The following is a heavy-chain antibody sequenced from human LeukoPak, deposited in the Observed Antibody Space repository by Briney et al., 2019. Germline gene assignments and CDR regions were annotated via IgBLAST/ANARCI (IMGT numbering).Heavy chain of an antibody. V-gene: IGHV3-11*01. D-gene: IGHD6-19*01. J-gene: IGHJ4*02. CDR1: GFTFSDYY. CDR2: ISSSGSTI. Sequence: GGSLRLSCAASGFTFSDYYMSWIRQAPGRGLEWVSYISSSGSTIYYADSVKGRFTISRDNAKNALYLQMNSLRAEDTAVYYCAERGSGWYFHNWGQGTLVTVSS. CDR3: AERGSGWYFHN.